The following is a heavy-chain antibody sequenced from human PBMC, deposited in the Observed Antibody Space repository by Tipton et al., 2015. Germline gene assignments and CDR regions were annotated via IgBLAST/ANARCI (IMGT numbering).Heavy chain of an antibody. CDR1: SDSINKYY. CDR2: IQYSGGT. J-gene: IGHJ4*02. CDR3: ARARGRHGGLFDS. D-gene: IGHD4-23*01. Sequence: TLSLTCTVSSDSINKYYWSWIRQPPGKELQWIGYIQYSGGTNYNPSLESRVSMSVDTSKTQFSLEMRSVTATDTAVYYCARARGRHGGLFDSWGQGTLVTVPS. V-gene: IGHV4-59*01.